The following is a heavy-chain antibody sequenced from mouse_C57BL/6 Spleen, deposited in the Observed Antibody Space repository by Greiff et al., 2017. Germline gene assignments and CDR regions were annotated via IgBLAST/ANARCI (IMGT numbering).Heavy chain of an antibody. CDR2: IYPGGGYT. D-gene: IGHD1-1*01. J-gene: IGHJ3*01. CDR1: GYTFTNYW. CDR3: ARGDYDGSSHQAWFAY. V-gene: IGHV1-63*01. Sequence: QVQLQQSGAELVRPGTSVKMSCKASGYTFTNYWIGWAKQRPGHGLEWIGDIYPGGGYTNYNEKFKGKATLTADKSSSTAYMQFSSLTSEDSAIYYCARGDYDGSSHQAWFAYWGQGTLVTVSA.